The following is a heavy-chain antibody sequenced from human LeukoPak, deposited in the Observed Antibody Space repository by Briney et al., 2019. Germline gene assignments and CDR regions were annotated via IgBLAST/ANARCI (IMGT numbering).Heavy chain of an antibody. CDR1: GFTFSSYG. V-gene: IGHV3-23*01. J-gene: IGHJ4*02. CDR2: ISGSGGST. Sequence: GGALRLSCAASGFTFSSYGMSWVRQAPGKGLEWVSAISGSGGSTYYADSVKGRFTISRDNSKNTLYLQMNSLRAEDTAVYYCAKSPAADTAMSFFDYWGQGTLVTVSS. D-gene: IGHD5-18*01. CDR3: AKSPAADTAMSFFDY.